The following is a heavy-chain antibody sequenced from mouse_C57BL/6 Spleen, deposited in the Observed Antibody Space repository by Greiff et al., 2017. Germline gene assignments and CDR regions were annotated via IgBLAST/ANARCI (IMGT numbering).Heavy chain of an antibody. Sequence: QVQLKQPGAELVKPGASVKMSCKASGYTFTSYWITWVKQRPGQGLEWIGDIYPGSGSTNYNEKFKSKATLTVDTSSSTAYMQLSSLTSEDSAVYYCATYYDYDRYYFDYWGQGTTLTVSS. J-gene: IGHJ2*01. D-gene: IGHD2-4*01. V-gene: IGHV1-55*01. CDR1: GYTFTSYW. CDR3: ATYYDYDRYYFDY. CDR2: IYPGSGST.